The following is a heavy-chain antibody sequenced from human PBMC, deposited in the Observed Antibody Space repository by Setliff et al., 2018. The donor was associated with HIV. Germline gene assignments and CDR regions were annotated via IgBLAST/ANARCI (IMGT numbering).Heavy chain of an antibody. CDR3: ARHRDPPGTSWIFYYYYMDL. J-gene: IGHJ6*03. CDR1: GGSISSYY. V-gene: IGHV4-4*07. CDR2: IYTSGST. D-gene: IGHD6-13*01. Sequence: SETLSLTCTVSGGSISSYYWSWIRQPAGKGLEWIGRIYTSGSTNYNPSLKSRITISVDTSKKQFSLKVSSVSAADTAIYYCARHRDPPGTSWIFYYYYMDLWGAGTTVTVSS.